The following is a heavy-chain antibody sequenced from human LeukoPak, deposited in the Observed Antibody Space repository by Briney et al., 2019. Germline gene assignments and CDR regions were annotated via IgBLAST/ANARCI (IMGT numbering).Heavy chain of an antibody. D-gene: IGHD2-2*01. Sequence: GGSLRLSCAASRFTFSRYGMNWVRQAPGKGLEWVSSISSGSSHIYYADSVKGRFTISRDNAENSLYLQMHSLRAEDTAVYYCAREAYCSSSFCSNYFDCWGQGTLVTVSS. CDR1: RFTFSRYG. CDR2: ISSGSSHI. J-gene: IGHJ4*02. CDR3: AREAYCSSSFCSNYFDC. V-gene: IGHV3-21*01.